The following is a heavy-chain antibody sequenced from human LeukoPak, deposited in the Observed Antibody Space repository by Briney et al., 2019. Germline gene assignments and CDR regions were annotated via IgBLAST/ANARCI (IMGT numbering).Heavy chain of an antibody. J-gene: IGHJ4*02. V-gene: IGHV3-30-3*01. D-gene: IGHD2/OR15-2a*01. Sequence: GGSLRLSCAASGFTFSSYAMHWVRQAPGKGLEGVAVISYDGSNKYYADSVKGRFTISRDNTKNTLYLQMNSLRAEDTAVYYCARVIGLVDYFDYWGQGTLVTVSS. CDR3: ARVIGLVDYFDY. CDR2: ISYDGSNK. CDR1: GFTFSSYA.